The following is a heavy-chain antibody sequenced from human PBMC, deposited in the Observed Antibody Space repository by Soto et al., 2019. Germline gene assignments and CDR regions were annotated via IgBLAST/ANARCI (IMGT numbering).Heavy chain of an antibody. Sequence: GESVKISCEASGYSFPNFWIGWVRQMPGKGLQWMGIIHPGNSDIRYSPSFQGQVTISADKSISTVYLQWSSVKASDSAMYFCVRHVNGLNPRDCWGQGTQFTVSS. J-gene: IGHJ4*02. V-gene: IGHV5-51*01. CDR1: GYSFPNFW. CDR3: VRHVNGLNPRDC. CDR2: IHPGNSDI.